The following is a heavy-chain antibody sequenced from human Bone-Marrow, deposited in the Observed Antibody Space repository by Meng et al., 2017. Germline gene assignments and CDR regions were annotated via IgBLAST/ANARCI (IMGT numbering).Heavy chain of an antibody. CDR2: INHSGST. V-gene: IGHV4-34*01. CDR3: ARRAFGMDV. J-gene: IGHJ6*02. Sequence: SETLSLTCAVYGGSFSGYYWSWVRQPPGKGLGWIGEINHSGSTNYNPSLKSRVTISVDTSKNQFSLKLSPVTAADTAVYYCARRAFGMDVWGQGTMVTVSS. D-gene: IGHD3-3*02. CDR1: GGSFSGYY.